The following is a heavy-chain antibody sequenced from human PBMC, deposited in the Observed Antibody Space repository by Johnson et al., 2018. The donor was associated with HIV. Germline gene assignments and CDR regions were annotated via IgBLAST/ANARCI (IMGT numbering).Heavy chain of an antibody. CDR1: GFTVRSNY. J-gene: IGHJ3*02. D-gene: IGHD4-23*01. V-gene: IGHV3-66*03. CDR2: IYSGGST. Sequence: VQLVESGGGLIQPGGSLRLSCAASGFTVRSNYMSWVRQAPGKGLEWVSVIYSGGSTYYADSVKCRFTIPRANSKNTLYLQMNSRRAEDTAVYYRARESRTTVVIRGGAFDIWGQGTMVTVSS. CDR3: ARESRTTVVIRGGAFDI.